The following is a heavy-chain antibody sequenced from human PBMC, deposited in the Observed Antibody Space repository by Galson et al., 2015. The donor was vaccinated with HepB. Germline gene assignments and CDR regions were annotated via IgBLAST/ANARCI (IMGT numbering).Heavy chain of an antibody. J-gene: IGHJ6*02. CDR1: GFTVSSSY. V-gene: IGHV3-66*01. CDR2: IYSGGST. D-gene: IGHD1-26*01. CDR3: ARLLGPSGSAPGNYYGMDV. Sequence: SLRLSCAASGFTVSSSYMSWVRQAPGKGLEWVSVIYSGGSTYYADSVKGRFTISRDNSKNTLYLQMNSLRAEDTAVYYCARLLGPSGSAPGNYYGMDVWGQGTTVTVSS.